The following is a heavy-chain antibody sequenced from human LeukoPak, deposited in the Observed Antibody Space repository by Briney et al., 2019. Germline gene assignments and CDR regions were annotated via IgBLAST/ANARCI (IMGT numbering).Heavy chain of an antibody. V-gene: IGHV1-69*06. Sequence: SVKVSCRASGGTFSSYAISWVRQAPGQGLEWMGGIIPIFGTANYAQKFQGRVTMTEDTSTDTAYMELSSLRSEDTAVYYCVSTYRYYYDSSAEGVGAFDIWGQGTMVTVSS. CDR1: GGTFSSYA. J-gene: IGHJ3*02. D-gene: IGHD3-22*01. CDR2: IIPIFGTA. CDR3: VSTYRYYYDSSAEGVGAFDI.